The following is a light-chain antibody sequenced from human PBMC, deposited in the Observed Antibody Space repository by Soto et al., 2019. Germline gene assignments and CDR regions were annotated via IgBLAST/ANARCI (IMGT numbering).Light chain of an antibody. CDR1: QSVSSY. CDR3: QQRRYWPVT. V-gene: IGKV3-11*01. CDR2: DAS. J-gene: IGKJ1*01. Sequence: EIVLTQSPAILSTSPGERATLSCRASQSVSSYFAWYQQKPGQAPRLLIYDASNRATGVPARFSGSGSGTDFTLTISSLETEDFAVYYCQQRRYWPVTFGQGTKVDLK.